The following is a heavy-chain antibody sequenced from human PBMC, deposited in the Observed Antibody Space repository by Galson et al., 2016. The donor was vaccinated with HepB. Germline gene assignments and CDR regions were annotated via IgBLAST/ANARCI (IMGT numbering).Heavy chain of an antibody. J-gene: IGHJ4*02. D-gene: IGHD5-12*01. CDR1: GYSFTHYW. Sequence: QSGAEVKKPGESLTISCKGSGYSFTHYWIGWVRQMPGKGLEWMGIIWPGDSDTRYSPSFQGQVTISADKSIRTAYLQWSSLKASDIAMYYCAILFQGGLRCLDDWGQGTLVTVSS. V-gene: IGHV5-51*01. CDR2: IWPGDSDT. CDR3: AILFQGGLRCLDD.